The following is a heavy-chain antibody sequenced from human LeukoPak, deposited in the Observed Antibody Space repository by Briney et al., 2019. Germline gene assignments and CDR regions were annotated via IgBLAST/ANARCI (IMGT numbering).Heavy chain of an antibody. CDR2: INPNSGGT. V-gene: IGHV1-2*06. J-gene: IGHJ4*02. D-gene: IGHD3-22*01. CDR3: ARGRNSVYYFNVVAPSYFDY. Sequence: ASVKVSCEASGYTFTGYYMHWVRQAPGQGLEWMGRINPNSGGTNYARKFQGRVTMTRDTSINTAYMDLSRLRSDDTAVYYCARGRNSVYYFNVVAPSYFDYWGQGTLVTVSS. CDR1: GYTFTGYY.